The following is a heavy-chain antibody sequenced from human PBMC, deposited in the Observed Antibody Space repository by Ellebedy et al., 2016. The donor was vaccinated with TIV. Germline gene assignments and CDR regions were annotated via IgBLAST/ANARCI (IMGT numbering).Heavy chain of an antibody. CDR3: ARDGGSYSDFDY. J-gene: IGHJ4*02. CDR2: INAGNGNT. D-gene: IGHD1-26*01. Sequence: AASVKVSCKASGYTFTTYAMHWVRQAPGQRLEWMGRINAGNGNTKYSQKFQGRVTITRDTSASTAFVELSSLRSDDTAVYYCARDGGSYSDFDYWGQGTLVIVSS. V-gene: IGHV1-3*01. CDR1: GYTFTTYA.